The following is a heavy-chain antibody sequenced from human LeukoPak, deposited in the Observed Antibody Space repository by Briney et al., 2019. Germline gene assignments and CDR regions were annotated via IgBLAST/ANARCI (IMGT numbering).Heavy chain of an antibody. CDR2: INPSSGDT. CDR3: VPANDRYFFFDY. Sequence: ASVKVSCKTSGYRFTGYYMHWVRQAPGQGLEWLGWINPSSGDTNYAQKFQGRVAMTRDTSISPAYMELGRLTSDDTAVYYCVPANDRYFFFDYWGQGTPVTVSS. V-gene: IGHV1-2*02. CDR1: GYRFTGYY. D-gene: IGHD2/OR15-2a*01. J-gene: IGHJ4*02.